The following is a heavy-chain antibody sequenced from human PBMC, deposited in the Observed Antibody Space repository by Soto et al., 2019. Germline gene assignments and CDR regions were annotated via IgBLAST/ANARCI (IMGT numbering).Heavy chain of an antibody. CDR1: GYTFTSYG. CDR2: ISGYNGNT. D-gene: IGHD5-12*01. Sequence: ASVKVSCKASGYTFTSYGISWVRQAPGQGLEWMGWISGYNGNTNYAQKLQGRVTMTTDTSPSTAYMELRSLRSDDTAAYYCAREFVDKVKDSGDAATDYWGQGTLVTVSS. J-gene: IGHJ4*02. CDR3: AREFVDKVKDSGDAATDY. V-gene: IGHV1-18*01.